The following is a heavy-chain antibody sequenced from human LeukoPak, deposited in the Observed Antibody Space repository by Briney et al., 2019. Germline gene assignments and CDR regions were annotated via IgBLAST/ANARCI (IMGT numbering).Heavy chain of an antibody. V-gene: IGHV3-30-3*01. J-gene: IGHJ6*03. CDR2: ISYDGSNK. CDR3: ASDYSNPYYYYYMDV. CDR1: GFTFSSYA. Sequence: GRSLRLSCAASGFTFSSYAMHWVRQAPGKGLEWVAVISYDGSNKYYADSVKGRFTISRDNSKNTLYLQMNSLRAEDTAVYYCASDYSNPYYYYYMDVWGKGTTVTVSS. D-gene: IGHD4-11*01.